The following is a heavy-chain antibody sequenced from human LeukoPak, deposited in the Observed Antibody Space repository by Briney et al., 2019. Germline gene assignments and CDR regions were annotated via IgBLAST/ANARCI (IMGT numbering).Heavy chain of an antibody. D-gene: IGHD1-26*01. CDR3: AGSSGSYSGPFDY. CDR2: ISYDGSYK. J-gene: IGHJ4*02. CDR1: GFTFSSYA. V-gene: IGHV3-30*01. Sequence: GGSLRLSCAASGFTFSSYAMPWVRQAPGKGLEWVAVISYDGSYKYYADSVKGRFTTSRDDSKNTLYLQMNSLRAEDTAVYYCAGSSGSYSGPFDYWGQGTLVTVSS.